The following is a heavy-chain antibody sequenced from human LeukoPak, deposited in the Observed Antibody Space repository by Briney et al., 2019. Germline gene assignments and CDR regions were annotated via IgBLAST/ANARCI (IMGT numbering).Heavy chain of an antibody. Sequence: GGSLRLSCAASGFTFSSYGMHWVRQAPGKGLERVAVISYDGSNEYYADSVKGRFTISRDNSKNTLYLQMNSLRAEDTAVYYCAKIAGTSKAAAADYDAFDIWGQGTMVTVSS. CDR2: ISYDGSNE. J-gene: IGHJ3*02. V-gene: IGHV3-30*18. CDR1: GFTFSSYG. D-gene: IGHD6-13*01. CDR3: AKIAGTSKAAAADYDAFDI.